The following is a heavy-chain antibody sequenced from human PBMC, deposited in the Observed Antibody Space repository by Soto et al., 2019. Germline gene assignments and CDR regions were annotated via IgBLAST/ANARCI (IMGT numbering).Heavy chain of an antibody. CDR3: AKTAARPDGFDY. D-gene: IGHD6-6*01. J-gene: IGHJ4*02. CDR2: IIPIFGTA. Sequence: SSVKGSCEASGGTFSSYAVSWVRQAPGQGLEWMGGIIPIFGTANYAQKFQGRVTITADKSTSTAYMELSSLRSEDTAVYYCAKTAARPDGFDYWGQGTPVTVSS. CDR1: GGTFSSYA. V-gene: IGHV1-69*06.